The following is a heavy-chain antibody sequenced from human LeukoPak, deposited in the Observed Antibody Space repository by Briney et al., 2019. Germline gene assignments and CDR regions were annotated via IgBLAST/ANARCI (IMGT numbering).Heavy chain of an antibody. V-gene: IGHV3-74*01. CDR1: GFTLSSYW. D-gene: IGHD3-22*01. Sequence: GGSLRLSCAASGFTLSSYWMHWVRQAPGKGLVWVSRIKSDGRTNYADSVKGRFTISRDNAKNTVSLQMNGLRAEDTGVYYCARALSEIGGYYPEYFRHWGQGTLVIVSS. CDR2: IKSDGRT. CDR3: ARALSEIGGYYPEYFRH. J-gene: IGHJ1*01.